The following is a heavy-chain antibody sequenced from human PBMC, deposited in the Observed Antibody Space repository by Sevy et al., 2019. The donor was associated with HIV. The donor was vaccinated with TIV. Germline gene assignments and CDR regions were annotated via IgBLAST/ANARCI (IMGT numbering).Heavy chain of an antibody. Sequence: GESLKISCKGSGYSFTSYWIGWVRQMPGKGLEWMGIIYPGASDTRYSPSFQGQVTIPADKSISTAYLQWGSLKASDTAMYYCASSRYSSGYPYYFDYWGQGTLVTVSS. D-gene: IGHD3-22*01. CDR1: GYSFTSYW. CDR2: IYPGASDT. J-gene: IGHJ4*02. CDR3: ASSRYSSGYPYYFDY. V-gene: IGHV5-51*01.